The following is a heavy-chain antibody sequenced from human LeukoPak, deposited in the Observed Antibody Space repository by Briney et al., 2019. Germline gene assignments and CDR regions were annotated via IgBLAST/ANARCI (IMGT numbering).Heavy chain of an antibody. CDR1: GFTFSSYG. D-gene: IGHD6-19*01. CDR2: ISYDGSNK. J-gene: IGHJ4*02. Sequence: GRSLRLSCAASGFTFSSYGMHWDRQAPGKGLEWVAVISYDGSNKYYADSVKGRFTISRDNSKNTLYLQMNSLRAEDTAVYYCAKAQGANSSGWYNCYFDYWGQGTLVTVSS. V-gene: IGHV3-30*18. CDR3: AKAQGANSSGWYNCYFDY.